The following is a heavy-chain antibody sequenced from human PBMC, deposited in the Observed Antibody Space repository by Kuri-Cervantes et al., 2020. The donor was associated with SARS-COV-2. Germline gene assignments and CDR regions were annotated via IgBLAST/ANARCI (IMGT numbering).Heavy chain of an antibody. CDR3: AKLEISGGYSYGARDY. CDR1: GFTVSSNY. D-gene: IGHD5-18*01. Sequence: GGSLRLSCAASGFTVSSNYMTWVRQALGKGLEWVSTIYTGGSTYYADSVKGRFTISRDNSKNTLYLQMNSLRAEDTAVYYCAKLEISGGYSYGARDYWGQGTLVTVSS. CDR2: IYTGGST. J-gene: IGHJ4*02. V-gene: IGHV3-53*01.